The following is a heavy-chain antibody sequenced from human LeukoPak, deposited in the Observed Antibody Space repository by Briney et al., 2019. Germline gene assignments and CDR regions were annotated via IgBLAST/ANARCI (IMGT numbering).Heavy chain of an antibody. CDR3: ARVRYYGSISFTFGMDV. CDR1: GDSVTSNSAA. V-gene: IGHV6-1*01. Sequence: SQTLSLTCAISGDSVTSNSAAWNWIRQSPSRGLEWLGRTYYRSKWYNDYAVSVKSRITINPDTSKNQFSLQLNSVTPEDTAVYYCARVRYYGSISFTFGMDVWGQGTTVTVSS. J-gene: IGHJ6*02. CDR2: TYYRSKWYN. D-gene: IGHD3-10*01.